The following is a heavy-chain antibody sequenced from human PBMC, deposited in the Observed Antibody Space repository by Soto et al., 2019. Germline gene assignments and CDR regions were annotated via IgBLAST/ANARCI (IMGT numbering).Heavy chain of an antibody. CDR1: RFTFSSYE. Sequence: LRLSCAASRFTFSSYEMNWVRQAPGKGLEWVSYISDGGNSIYYADSVKGRFTISRDNAKNSLYLQMNSLRAEDTAVYYCARGGYCSSTICYTFNAFDIWGQGTVVTVSS. J-gene: IGHJ3*02. D-gene: IGHD2-2*02. CDR2: ISDGGNSI. CDR3: ARGGYCSSTICYTFNAFDI. V-gene: IGHV3-48*03.